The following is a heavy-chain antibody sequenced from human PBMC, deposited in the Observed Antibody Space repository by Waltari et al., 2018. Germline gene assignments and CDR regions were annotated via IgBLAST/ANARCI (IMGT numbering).Heavy chain of an antibody. J-gene: IGHJ5*02. CDR2: INHSGST. Sequence: QVQLQQWGAGLLKPSETLSLTCAVYGGSFSGYYWSWIRQPPGKGREWIGEINHSGSTNYNPSLKSRVTISVDTSKNQFSLKLSSVTAADTAVYYCARGSPDCSSTSCYEGSWFDPWGQGTLVTVSS. D-gene: IGHD2-2*01. CDR1: GGSFSGYY. V-gene: IGHV4-34*01. CDR3: ARGSPDCSSTSCYEGSWFDP.